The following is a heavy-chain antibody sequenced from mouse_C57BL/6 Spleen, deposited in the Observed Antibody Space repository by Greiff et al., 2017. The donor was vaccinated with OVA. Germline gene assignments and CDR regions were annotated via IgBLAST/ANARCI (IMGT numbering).Heavy chain of an antibody. V-gene: IGHV1-82*01. Sequence: QVQLKQSGPELVKPGASVKISCKASGYAFSSSWMNWVKQRPGKGLEWIGRIYPGDGDTNYNGKFKGKATLTADKSSSTAYMQLSSLTSEDSAVYFCARGKDSWYFDVWGTGTTVTVSS. J-gene: IGHJ1*03. CDR2: IYPGDGDT. CDR3: ARGKDSWYFDV. CDR1: GYAFSSSW.